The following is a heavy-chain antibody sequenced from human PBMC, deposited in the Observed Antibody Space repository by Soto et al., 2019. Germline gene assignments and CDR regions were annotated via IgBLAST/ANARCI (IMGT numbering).Heavy chain of an antibody. Sequence: PSETLSLTCTVSGGSISISSYYWGWIRQPPGKGLEWIGSIYYSGSTYYHPSLKSRVTISVDTSKNQFSLKLSSATAADTAVYYCARPPVGGDWFDPWGQGTLVTVSS. D-gene: IGHD1-26*01. CDR3: ARPPVGGDWFDP. CDR2: IYYSGST. V-gene: IGHV4-39*01. J-gene: IGHJ5*02. CDR1: GGSISISSYY.